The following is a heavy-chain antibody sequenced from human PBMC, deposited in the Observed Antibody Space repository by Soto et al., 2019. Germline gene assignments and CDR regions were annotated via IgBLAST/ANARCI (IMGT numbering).Heavy chain of an antibody. CDR3: AREMATTGPFDY. D-gene: IGHD1-1*01. J-gene: IGHJ4*02. Sequence: SETLSLTCTVSGGSISSGDYYWSWIRQPPGKGLEWIGYIYYSGSTYYNPSLKSRVTISVDTSKNQFSLKLSSVTAADTAVYYCAREMATTGPFDYWGQGTLVTVSS. V-gene: IGHV4-30-4*01. CDR2: IYYSGST. CDR1: GGSISSGDYY.